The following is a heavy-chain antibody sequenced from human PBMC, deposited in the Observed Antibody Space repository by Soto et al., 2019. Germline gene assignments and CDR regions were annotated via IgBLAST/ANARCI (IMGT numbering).Heavy chain of an antibody. D-gene: IGHD3-3*01. CDR3: ARDPITIFGVPTYYFDY. J-gene: IGHJ4*02. CDR1: GFTFSSYW. V-gene: IGHV3-7*01. Sequence: EVQLVESGGGLVQPGGSLRLSCAASGFTFSSYWMSWVRQAPGKGLEWVANIKQDGSEKYYVDSVKGRFTITRDNDKNALYLQMNSLRAEDTAVYYCARDPITIFGVPTYYFDYWGQGTLVTVSS. CDR2: IKQDGSEK.